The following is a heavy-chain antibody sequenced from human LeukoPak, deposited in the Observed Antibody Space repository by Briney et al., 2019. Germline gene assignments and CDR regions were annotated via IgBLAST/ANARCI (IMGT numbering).Heavy chain of an antibody. CDR3: ARVYYYDSSGYYKIGYFDY. V-gene: IGHV4-34*01. J-gene: IGHJ4*02. CDR2: INHSGST. D-gene: IGHD3-22*01. CDR1: GGSIRSYH. Sequence: PSETLSLTCTVSGGSIRSYHWSWIRQPPGKGLEWIGEINHSGSTNYNPSLKSRVTISVGTSKNQFSLKLSSVTAADTAVYYCARVYYYDSSGYYKIGYFDYWGQGTLVTVSS.